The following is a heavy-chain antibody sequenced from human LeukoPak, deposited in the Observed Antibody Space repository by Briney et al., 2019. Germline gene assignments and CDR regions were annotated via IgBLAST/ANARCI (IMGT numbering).Heavy chain of an antibody. CDR2: ISSNGGST. D-gene: IGHD2-2*01. J-gene: IGHJ3*01. CDR1: GFIFSSYA. Sequence: GGSLRLSCAASGFIFSSYAMHWVRQAPGKGLEYVSGISSNGGSTYYANSVRGRFTMSRDNSKNTLYLQMGSLRDEDMAVYYCARDPSSTSYLAWGFDLWGQGTVVTDSS. CDR3: ARDPSSTSYLAWGFDL. V-gene: IGHV3-64*01.